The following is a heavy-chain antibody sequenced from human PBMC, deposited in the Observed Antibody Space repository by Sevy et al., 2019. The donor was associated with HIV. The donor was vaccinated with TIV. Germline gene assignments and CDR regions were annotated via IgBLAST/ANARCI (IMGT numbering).Heavy chain of an antibody. CDR3: AKDDLGSIDY. V-gene: IGHV3-30-3*02. D-gene: IGHD3-10*01. J-gene: IGHJ4*02. Sequence: GGSLRLSCAASGFIFSTSPMHWVRQAPGKGLECVAILSYDDSDENYADSVKGLFTMSRDNSKNTPYLQTNSLRTEDTAVYYCAKDDLGSIDYWGQGTLVTVSS. CDR2: LSYDDSDE. CDR1: GFIFSTSP.